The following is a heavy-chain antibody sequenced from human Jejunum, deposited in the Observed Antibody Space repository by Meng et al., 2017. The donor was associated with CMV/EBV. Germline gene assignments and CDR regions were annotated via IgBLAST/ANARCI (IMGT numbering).Heavy chain of an antibody. CDR2: ISGSDATQ. J-gene: IGHJ6*01. V-gene: IGHV3-48*03. D-gene: IGHD1-26*01. CDR1: GFSFSSFE. Sequence: GESLKISCAASGFSFSSFEMNWVRQAPGKGLEWVAYISGSDATQHYADSVKGRFTISRDNAKNSLFLQMNNLRAEDTAVYYCARDSSGSSYVTYYYYAM. CDR3: ARDSSGSSYVTYYYYAM.